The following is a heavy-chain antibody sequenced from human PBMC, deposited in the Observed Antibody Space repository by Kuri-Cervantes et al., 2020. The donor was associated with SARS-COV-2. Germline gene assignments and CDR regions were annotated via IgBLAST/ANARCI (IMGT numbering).Heavy chain of an antibody. CDR1: GFTFSSYG. V-gene: IGHV3-21*01. J-gene: IGHJ2*01. CDR3: ARGSWVTMGWYFNL. CDR2: ISSSSSYI. Sequence: GESLKISCAASGFTFSSYGMHWVRQAPGKGLEWVSSISSSSSYIYYADSVKGRFTISRDNAKNSLYLQMNSLRAEDTAVYYCARGSWVTMGWYFNLWGRGTLVTVSS. D-gene: IGHD1-26*01.